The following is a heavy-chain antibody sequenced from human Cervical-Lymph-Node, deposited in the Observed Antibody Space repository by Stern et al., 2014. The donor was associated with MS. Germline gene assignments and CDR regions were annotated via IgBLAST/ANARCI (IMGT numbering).Heavy chain of an antibody. J-gene: IGHJ6*02. CDR1: GFTFSSYA. Sequence: VQLVESGGGVVRPGRSLRLSCATSGFTFSSYAMHWVRQAPGKGLEWVALISYDGNKKYYADSVKGRLTVTRDNSKNTLYLQLNSLRAEDTAVYYCAPPSSDYSYYYAMDVWGQGTTVTVSS. CDR3: APPSSDYSYYYAMDV. V-gene: IGHV3-30*03. D-gene: IGHD2-21*02. CDR2: ISYDGNKK.